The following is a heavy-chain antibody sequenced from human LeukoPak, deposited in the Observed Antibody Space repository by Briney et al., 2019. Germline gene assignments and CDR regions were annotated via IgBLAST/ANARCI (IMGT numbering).Heavy chain of an antibody. Sequence: ASVKVSCKDSGDLFSNFGINWVRQAPGQGLEWLGGTSPIFATSNYAQKFQGRVTITADESTSTAYMELSSLRSEDTAVYYCATLRLGELSDYWGQGTAVSVSS. CDR3: ATLRLGELSDY. D-gene: IGHD3-16*02. J-gene: IGHJ4*02. CDR2: TSPIFATS. CDR1: GDLFSNFG. V-gene: IGHV1-69*13.